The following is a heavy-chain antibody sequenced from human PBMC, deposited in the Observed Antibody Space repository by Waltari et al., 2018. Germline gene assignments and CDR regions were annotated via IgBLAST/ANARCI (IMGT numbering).Heavy chain of an antibody. CDR2: IYSSGST. V-gene: IGHV4-59*08. D-gene: IGHD3-3*01. Sequence: QVQLQESGPGLVKPSETLSLTCTVSGGSITSYYWSWIRQPPGKGLEWIGYIYSSGSTNYNPSIESRFTISVDTCKNQFSLKLSSVTAADTAVYSCARRGRGSGYTGWGQGTLVTVSS. CDR1: GGSITSYY. J-gene: IGHJ4*02. CDR3: ARRGRGSGYTG.